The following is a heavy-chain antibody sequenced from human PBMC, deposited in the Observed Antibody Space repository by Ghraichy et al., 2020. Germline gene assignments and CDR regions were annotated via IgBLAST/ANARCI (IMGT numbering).Heavy chain of an antibody. CDR3: AKDRIAVAGPAVDFDY. Sequence: GGSLRLSCAASGFTFSNYGIHWVRQAPGKGLEWVAVISYDGNHKYYTDSVKGRFTISRDNSKNTLYLQMNSLRAEDTAMYYCAKDRIAVAGPAVDFDYWGQGTLVTVSS. CDR2: ISYDGNHK. J-gene: IGHJ4*02. V-gene: IGHV3-30*18. D-gene: IGHD6-19*01. CDR1: GFTFSNYG.